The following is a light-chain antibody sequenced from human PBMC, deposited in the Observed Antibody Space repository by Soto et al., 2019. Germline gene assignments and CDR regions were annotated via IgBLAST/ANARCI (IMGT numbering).Light chain of an antibody. J-gene: IGLJ2*01. CDR1: SRDIGGYNF. CDR3: VSYGGRRLL. Sequence: QSALTQPPSASGSPGQSVTISCTGTSRDIGGYNFVSWYQHQPGRAPKLIIYEVTKRPSGVPDRLSGSKSGNTASLTVSGLQAEDEAHYYCVSYGGRRLLFGGGTKLTFL. V-gene: IGLV2-8*01. CDR2: EVT.